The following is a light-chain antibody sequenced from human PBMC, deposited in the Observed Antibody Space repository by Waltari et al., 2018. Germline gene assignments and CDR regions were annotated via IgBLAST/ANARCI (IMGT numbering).Light chain of an antibody. J-gene: IGKJ1*01. Sequence: EIGLTQSPGTLSLSPGEKATLSCRASQSVSRTLAWYQQKPGQAPKLLIYGASIRATGIPDRFTGSGSGTDFSLTISSLEPEDFAIYFCQHYVRLPATFGQGTKVEIK. CDR1: QSVSRT. V-gene: IGKV3-20*01. CDR2: GAS. CDR3: QHYVRLPAT.